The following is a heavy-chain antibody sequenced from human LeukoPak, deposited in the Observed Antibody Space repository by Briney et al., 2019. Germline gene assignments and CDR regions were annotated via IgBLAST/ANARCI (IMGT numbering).Heavy chain of an antibody. Sequence: GGSLRLSCAASGFTFGGFWMSWVRQAPGKGLEWVSSISSSSSYIYYADSVKGRFTISRDNAKNSLYLQMNSLRAEDTAVYYCARGDIVATIRWWGQGTLVTVSS. CDR1: GFTFGGFW. J-gene: IGHJ4*02. CDR2: ISSSSSYI. CDR3: ARGDIVATIRW. D-gene: IGHD5-12*01. V-gene: IGHV3-21*01.